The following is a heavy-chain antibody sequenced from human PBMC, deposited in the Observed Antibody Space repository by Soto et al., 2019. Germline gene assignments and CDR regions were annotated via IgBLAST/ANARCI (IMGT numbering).Heavy chain of an antibody. CDR3: AKGNGGFDY. V-gene: IGHV3-30*18. Sequence: GGSLRLSCAASGFTFSSYGMHWVRQAPGKGLEWVAVISYDGSNKYYADSVKGRFTISRDNSKNTLYLQMNSLRAEDTAVYYCAKGNGGFDYWGQGTLVTVSS. J-gene: IGHJ4*02. CDR2: ISYDGSNK. D-gene: IGHD4-4*01. CDR1: GFTFSSYG.